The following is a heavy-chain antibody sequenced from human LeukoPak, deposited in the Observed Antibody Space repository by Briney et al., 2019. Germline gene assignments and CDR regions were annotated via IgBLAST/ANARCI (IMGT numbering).Heavy chain of an antibody. J-gene: IGHJ5*02. CDR3: ARGSSGWDTFDP. V-gene: IGHV4-59*01. CDR2: IYYSGST. D-gene: IGHD6-19*01. CDR1: GVSISSYY. Sequence: SETLSLTCTASGVSISSYYWSWIRQPPGKGLEWIGYIYYSGSTNYNPSLKSRVTISVDTSKNQFSLKLSSVTAADTAVYYCARGSSGWDTFDPWGQGTLVTVSS.